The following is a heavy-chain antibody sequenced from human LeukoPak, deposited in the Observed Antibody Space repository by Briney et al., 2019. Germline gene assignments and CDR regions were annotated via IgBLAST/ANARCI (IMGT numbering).Heavy chain of an antibody. CDR2: INHSGST. D-gene: IGHD3-9*01. CDR3: ARDGGYFDSFGHFDY. J-gene: IGHJ4*02. Sequence: SETLSLTCAVYGGSFSGYYWSWIRQPPGKGLEWIGEINHSGSTNYNPSLKSRVTISVDTSKNQFSLQLRSVTAADTAVYYCARDGGYFDSFGHFDYWGQGTLVTVSS. CDR1: GGSFSGYY. V-gene: IGHV4-34*01.